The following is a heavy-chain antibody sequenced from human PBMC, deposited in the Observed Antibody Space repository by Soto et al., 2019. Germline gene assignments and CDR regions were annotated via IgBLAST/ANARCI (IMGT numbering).Heavy chain of an antibody. CDR3: VRGDGDYYDGNGYLGRH. CDR2: IYYSGST. CDR1: GGSISSSSYY. D-gene: IGHD3-22*01. J-gene: IGHJ4*02. Sequence: SETLSLTCTVSGGSISSSSYYWGWIRQPPGKGLEWIGSIYYSGSTYYNPSLKSRVTISVDTSKNQFSLKLSSVTAADTAVYYCVRGDGDYYDGNGYLGRHWGQGTLVTVSS. V-gene: IGHV4-39*01.